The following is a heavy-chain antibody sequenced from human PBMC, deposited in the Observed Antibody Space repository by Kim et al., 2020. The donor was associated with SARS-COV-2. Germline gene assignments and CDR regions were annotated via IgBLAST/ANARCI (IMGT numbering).Heavy chain of an antibody. D-gene: IGHD6-19*01. CDR3: ARRRLAVAGFLDY. CDR2: IYYSGSA. Sequence: SETLSLTCTVSGGSISSYYWSWIRQPPGKGLEWIGYIYYSGSANYNPSLKSRVTISVDTSKNQFSLKLSSVTAADTAVYYCARRRLAVAGFLDYWGQGTL. CDR1: GGSISSYY. J-gene: IGHJ4*02. V-gene: IGHV4-59*08.